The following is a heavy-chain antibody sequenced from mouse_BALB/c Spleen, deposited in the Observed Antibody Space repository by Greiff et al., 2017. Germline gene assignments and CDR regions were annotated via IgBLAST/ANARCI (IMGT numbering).Heavy chain of an antibody. V-gene: IGHV3-8*02. J-gene: IGHJ4*01. Sequence: DVLLVESGPSFVQPSQSLSLSCSASGVSFTSCYWYWIRKFPGNKLEYMAYISYSGSTYYNPSLKSRIYITQNTSKNQYYLQLNSVTTEDTATYYCAWYCYAMDYWGQGTSVTVSA. CDR3: AWYCYAMDY. CDR1: GVSFTSCY. CDR2: ISYSGST.